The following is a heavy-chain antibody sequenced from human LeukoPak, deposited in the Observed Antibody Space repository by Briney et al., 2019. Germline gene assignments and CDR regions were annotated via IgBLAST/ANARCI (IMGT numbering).Heavy chain of an antibody. J-gene: IGHJ3*02. Sequence: SETLSLTCTVSGGSISSGGYYWSWIRQPPGKGLEWIGYIYHSGSTYYNPSLKSRVTISVDRSKNQFSLKLSSVTAADTAVYYCASIHHHLTRANGVWRAFDIWGQGTVVTASS. CDR3: ASIHHHLTRANGVWRAFDI. V-gene: IGHV4-30-2*01. CDR1: GGSISSGGYY. CDR2: IYHSGST. D-gene: IGHD2-8*01.